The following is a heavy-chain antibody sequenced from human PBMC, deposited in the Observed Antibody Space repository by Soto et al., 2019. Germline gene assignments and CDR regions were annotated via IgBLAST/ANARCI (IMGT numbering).Heavy chain of an antibody. Sequence: ASVKVSCKASGGTFSSYAISWVRQAPGQGLEWMGGIIPIFGTANYTQKFQGRVTITADESTTTAYMELSSLRSEDTAVYYCARVDGSCSSSWCYFDYWGQGTLVTVSS. V-gene: IGHV1-69*13. J-gene: IGHJ4*02. CDR2: IIPIFGTA. CDR3: ARVDGSCSSSWCYFDY. CDR1: GGTFSSYA. D-gene: IGHD6-13*01.